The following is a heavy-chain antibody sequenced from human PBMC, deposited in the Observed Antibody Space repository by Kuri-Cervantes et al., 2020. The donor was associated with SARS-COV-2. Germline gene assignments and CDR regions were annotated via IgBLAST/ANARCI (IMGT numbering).Heavy chain of an antibody. J-gene: IGHJ5*02. D-gene: IGHD4-17*01. V-gene: IGHV4-59*02. Sequence: SETLSLTCSVSGVAVQYFFWTWIRQTPGKGLEWIGFISDSGTTTYNPSLKRRVTISVDTSKNQFSLKLSSVTAADTAVYYCARELGLTTVNWFDPWGQGTLVTVSS. CDR3: ARELGLTTVNWFDP. CDR2: ISDSGTT. CDR1: GVAVQYFF.